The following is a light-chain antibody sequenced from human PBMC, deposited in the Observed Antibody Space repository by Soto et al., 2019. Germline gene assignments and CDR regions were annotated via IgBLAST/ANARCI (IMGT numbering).Light chain of an antibody. CDR1: SSNIGSDY. CDR2: ENS. CDR3: GAWDSSLTGGV. V-gene: IGLV1-51*02. J-gene: IGLJ2*01. Sequence: QSALTQPPSVSAAPGQKVTISCSGSSSNIGSDYVSWYQQLPGTAPKLLIYENSERPSGIPDRFSGSKSGTSATLGITGLQTGYEADYYCGAWDSSLTGGVFGGGTKLTVL.